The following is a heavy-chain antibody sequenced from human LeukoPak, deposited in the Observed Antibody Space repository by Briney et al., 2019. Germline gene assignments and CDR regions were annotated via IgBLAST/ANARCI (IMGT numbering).Heavy chain of an antibody. J-gene: IGHJ4*02. Sequence: GASVKVSRKASGYTFTGYFVHWVRQAPGQGLEWMGWINPNSGGTNYAQKFQGRVTLTRDTSISTAYMELSRLSSDDTAVYYCARYMVAAAAFDYWGQGTLVTVSS. CDR1: GYTFTGYF. V-gene: IGHV1-2*02. CDR3: ARYMVAAAAFDY. D-gene: IGHD5-12*01. CDR2: INPNSGGT.